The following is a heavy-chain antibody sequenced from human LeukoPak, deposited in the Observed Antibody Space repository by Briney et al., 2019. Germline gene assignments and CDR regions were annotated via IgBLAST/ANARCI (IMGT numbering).Heavy chain of an antibody. Sequence: ASVKVSCKASGYTFTGYYMDWVRQAPGQGLEWMGWINPNSGGTNYAQKVQGRVTMTRDTSISTAYMELSRLRSDDTAVYYCAREEGYCSGGNCYSVHVWGQGTLVTVSS. CDR3: AREEGYCSGGNCYSVHV. D-gene: IGHD2-15*01. CDR1: GYTFTGYY. V-gene: IGHV1-2*02. CDR2: INPNSGGT. J-gene: IGHJ4*02.